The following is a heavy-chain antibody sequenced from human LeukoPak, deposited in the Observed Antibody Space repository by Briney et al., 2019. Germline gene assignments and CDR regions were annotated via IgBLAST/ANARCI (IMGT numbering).Heavy chain of an antibody. J-gene: IGHJ6*03. V-gene: IGHV1-69*05. CDR2: IIPIFGTA. CDR3: ARGKYNWNYYYYMDV. CDR1: GGTFSSYA. D-gene: IGHD1-20*01. Sequence: ASVKVSCQASGGTFSSYAISWVRQAPGQGLEWMGGIIPIFGTANYAQKFQDRVTITTDESTSTAYMELSSLRSEDTAVYYCARGKYNWNYYYYMDVWGKGTTVTVSS.